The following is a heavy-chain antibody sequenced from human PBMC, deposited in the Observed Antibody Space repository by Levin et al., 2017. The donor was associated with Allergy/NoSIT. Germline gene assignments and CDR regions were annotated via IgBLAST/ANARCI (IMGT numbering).Heavy chain of an antibody. CDR2: ISYDGSNK. Sequence: PGGSLRLSCAASGFTFSSYAMHWVRQAPGKGLEWVAVISYDGSNKYYADSVKGRFTISRDNSKNTLYLQMNSLRAEDTAVYYCASSPGPNSYWGQGTLVTVSS. CDR3: ASSPGPNSY. CDR1: GFTFSSYA. V-gene: IGHV3-30*04. J-gene: IGHJ4*02. D-gene: IGHD2/OR15-2a*01.